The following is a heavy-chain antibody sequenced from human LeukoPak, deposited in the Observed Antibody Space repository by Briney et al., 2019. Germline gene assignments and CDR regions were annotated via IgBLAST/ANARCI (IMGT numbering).Heavy chain of an antibody. V-gene: IGHV3-30*04. J-gene: IGHJ4*02. CDR2: ISYDGSNK. CDR3: AKDRPTVTTPFDY. Sequence: TGGSLRLSRAASGFTFSSYAMHWVRQAPGKGLEWVAVISYDGSNKYYADSVKGRFTISRDNSKNTLYLQMNSLRAEDTAVYYCAKDRPTVTTPFDYWGQGTLVTVSS. D-gene: IGHD4-17*01. CDR1: GFTFSSYA.